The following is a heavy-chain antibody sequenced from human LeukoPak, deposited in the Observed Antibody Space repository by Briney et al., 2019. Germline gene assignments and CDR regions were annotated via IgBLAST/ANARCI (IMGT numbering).Heavy chain of an antibody. D-gene: IGHD4-17*01. V-gene: IGHV3-30*01. Sequence: PGRSLRLSCAASGFTFSSYAMHWVRQAPGKGLEWVAVISYAGTNKHYADSVKGRFTISRDNSQNTLSLQMDSLTGEDTAVYYCARVLMTFGDYAGPFDSWGQGTLVTVSS. CDR2: ISYAGTNK. CDR1: GFTFSSYA. J-gene: IGHJ4*02. CDR3: ARVLMTFGDYAGPFDS.